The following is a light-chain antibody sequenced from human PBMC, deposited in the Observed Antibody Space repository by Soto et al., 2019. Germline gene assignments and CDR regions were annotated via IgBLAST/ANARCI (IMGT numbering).Light chain of an antibody. CDR3: QQRTNWLT. V-gene: IGKV3-11*01. CDR1: QNVSTY. J-gene: IGKJ3*01. CDR2: DAS. Sequence: EIVLTQSPATLSLSPGERVTLSCRASQNVSTYLAWYQQKPGQAPRLLIYDASDRATGIPARFSGSGSGTDFTLTISSLEPEDSVVYYCQQRTNWLTFGPGAKVYIK.